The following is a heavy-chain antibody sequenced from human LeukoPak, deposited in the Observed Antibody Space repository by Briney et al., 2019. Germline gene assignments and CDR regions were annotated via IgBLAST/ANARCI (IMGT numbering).Heavy chain of an antibody. D-gene: IGHD1/OR15-1a*01. CDR3: AREGEQQQTGYYFDY. Sequence: ASVKVSCKASGGTFISYAISWVRQAPGQGLEWMGGIIPIFGTANYAQKFQGRVTITADESTSTAYMELSSLRSEDTAVYYCAREGEQQQTGYYFDYWGQGTLVTVSS. J-gene: IGHJ4*02. V-gene: IGHV1-69*13. CDR2: IIPIFGTA. CDR1: GGTFISYA.